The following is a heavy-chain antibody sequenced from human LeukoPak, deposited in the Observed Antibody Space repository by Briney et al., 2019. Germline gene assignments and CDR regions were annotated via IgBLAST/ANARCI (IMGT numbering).Heavy chain of an antibody. CDR1: GGSISSSNW. CDR2: IYHSGST. J-gene: IGHJ4*02. CDR3: ASITVANYYGSGVFDY. D-gene: IGHD3-10*01. V-gene: IGHV4-4*02. Sequence: PSETLSLTCAVSGGSISSSNWWSWVRQPPGKGLEWIGEIYHSGSTNYNPSLKSRVTISVDKSKNQFSLKLSSVTAADTAVYYCASITVANYYGSGVFDYWGQGTLVTVSS.